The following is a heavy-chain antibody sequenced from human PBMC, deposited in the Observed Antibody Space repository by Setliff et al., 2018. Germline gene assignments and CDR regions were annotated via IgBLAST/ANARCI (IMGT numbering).Heavy chain of an antibody. J-gene: IGHJ4*02. CDR1: GESFSGHY. CDR2: INHSGST. V-gene: IGHV4-34*01. Sequence: SETLSLTCAVYGESFSGHYWSWIRKPPGKGLEWVGEINHSGSTNYSPSLKSRVTISVDTSKNQFSLKLSSVAAADTAVYYCARGFDVCGGGACYTDGPYYFDYWGLGTLVTVSS. D-gene: IGHD2-21*02. CDR3: ARGFDVCGGGACYTDGPYYFDY.